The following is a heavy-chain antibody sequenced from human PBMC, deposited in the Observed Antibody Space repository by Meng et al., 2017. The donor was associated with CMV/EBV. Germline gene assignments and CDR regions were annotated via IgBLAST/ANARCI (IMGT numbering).Heavy chain of an antibody. Sequence: GGSLRLSCAASGFTFSSYGMHWVRQAPGKGLEWVAFIRYDGSNKYYADSVKGRFTISRDNSKNTLYLQMNSLRAEDTAVYYCARGFRDTIFGVVIMYGMDVWGQGTTVTVSS. J-gene: IGHJ6*02. CDR3: ARGFRDTIFGVVIMYGMDV. CDR2: IRYDGSNK. V-gene: IGHV3-30*02. D-gene: IGHD3-3*01. CDR1: GFTFSSYG.